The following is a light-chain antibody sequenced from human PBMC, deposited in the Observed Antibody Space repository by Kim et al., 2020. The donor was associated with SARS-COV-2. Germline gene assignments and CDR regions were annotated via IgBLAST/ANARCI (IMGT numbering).Light chain of an antibody. CDR2: RAS. CDR1: LNIGTS. V-gene: IGKV1-39*01. CDR3: QQSYSTPRT. J-gene: IGKJ1*01. Sequence: DIQMTQSPSSLSASVGDRVTISCRASLNIGTSLNWYQQKPGKAPNLLIFRASTLQGGVPSRFSGSGSGTDFTLTISGLQPDDFATYHCQQSYSTPRTFGQGTKVDIK.